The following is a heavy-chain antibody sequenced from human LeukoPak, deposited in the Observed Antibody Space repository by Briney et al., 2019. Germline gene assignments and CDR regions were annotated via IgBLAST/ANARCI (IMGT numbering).Heavy chain of an antibody. CDR2: IRYDGSNK. Sequence: PGGSLRLSCAASGFTFSSYGMHWVRQAPGKGLEWVAFIRYDGSNKYYADSVKGRFTISRDNSKNTLYLQMNSLRAEDTAVYYCARGLYDFWSGYGAYYFDYWGQGTLVTVSS. D-gene: IGHD3-3*01. CDR1: GFTFSSYG. J-gene: IGHJ4*02. V-gene: IGHV3-30*02. CDR3: ARGLYDFWSGYGAYYFDY.